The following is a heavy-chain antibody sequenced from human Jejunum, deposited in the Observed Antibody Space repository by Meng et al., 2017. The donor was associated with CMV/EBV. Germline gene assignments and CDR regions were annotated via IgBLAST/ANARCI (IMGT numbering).Heavy chain of an antibody. D-gene: IGHD1-26*01. CDR1: GFTFTSYS. CDR2: IYSGGST. J-gene: IGHJ3*02. Sequence: ASGFTFTSYSITWVRQAPGKGLGWVSVIYSGGSTYYADSVKGRFTISRDNSKNTLFLQMNSLRAEDTAVYYCARDKELSDAFDIWGQGTMVTVSS. CDR3: ARDKELSDAFDI. V-gene: IGHV3-53*01.